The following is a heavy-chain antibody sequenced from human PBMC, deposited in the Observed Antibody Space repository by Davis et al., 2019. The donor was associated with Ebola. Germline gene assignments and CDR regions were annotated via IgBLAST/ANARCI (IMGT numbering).Heavy chain of an antibody. Sequence: ASVKVSCKASGYRFTSYYMHWVRQAPGQGLEWMGIINPITGGTSYAQSFQVRVNMTRDTSTSTVYMELSSLRSEDTAVYYCAREGGRYYDSSGYVFDIWGRGTMVKVSS. V-gene: IGHV1-46*01. CDR3: AREGGRYYDSSGYVFDI. D-gene: IGHD3-22*01. J-gene: IGHJ3*02. CDR2: INPITGGT. CDR1: GYRFTSYY.